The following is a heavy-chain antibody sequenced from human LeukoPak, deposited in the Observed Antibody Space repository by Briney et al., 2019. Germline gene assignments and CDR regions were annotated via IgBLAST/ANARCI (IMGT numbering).Heavy chain of an antibody. D-gene: IGHD4-17*01. J-gene: IGHJ4*02. CDR2: INPNSGGT. V-gene: IGHV1-2*06. Sequence: WASVKVSCKASGYTFTGYYMHWVRQAPGQGLEWMGRINPNSGGTNYAQKFQGRVTMTRDTSISTAYMELSRLRSDDTAVYYCAREGYGDYVHNYWGQGTLVTVSS. CDR1: GYTFTGYY. CDR3: AREGYGDYVHNY.